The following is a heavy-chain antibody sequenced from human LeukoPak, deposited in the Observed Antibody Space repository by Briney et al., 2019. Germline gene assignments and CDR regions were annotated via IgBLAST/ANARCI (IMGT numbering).Heavy chain of an antibody. D-gene: IGHD6-13*01. V-gene: IGHV1-2*02. CDR2: INPNSGAT. J-gene: IGHJ1*01. CDR1: GYTFIDYY. Sequence: ASVKVSCKSSGYTFIDYYIHWVRQAPGQGLEWMGWINPNSGATKYAQKFQGRVSMTRDTSINTAYMDLTNLRSDDTAIFYCARGEGIAAAGTYFQYWGQGTLVTVSS. CDR3: ARGEGIAAAGTYFQY.